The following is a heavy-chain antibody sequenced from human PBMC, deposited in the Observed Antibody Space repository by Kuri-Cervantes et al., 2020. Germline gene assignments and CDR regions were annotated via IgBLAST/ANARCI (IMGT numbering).Heavy chain of an antibody. V-gene: IGHV3-33*03. CDR1: GFTFSDYG. CDR3: AGSSWSHDAFDI. Sequence: SLKISCAASGFTFSDYGMHWVRQAPGKGLEWVAVIWFDGSNKYYADSVKGRFTISRDNAKNSLYLQMNSLRAEDTAVYYCAGSSWSHDAFDIWGQGTMVTVSS. D-gene: IGHD6-13*01. CDR2: IWFDGSNK. J-gene: IGHJ3*02.